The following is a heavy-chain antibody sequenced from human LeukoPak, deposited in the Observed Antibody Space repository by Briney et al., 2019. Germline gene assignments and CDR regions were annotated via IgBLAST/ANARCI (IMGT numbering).Heavy chain of an antibody. D-gene: IGHD6-6*01. CDR2: IYYSGGT. CDR3: ARRLSTYSSSPYFDY. V-gene: IGHV4-39*01. J-gene: IGHJ4*02. Sequence: SETLSLTCTVSGGSVSSGSYYWSWIRQPPGKGLEWIGYIYYSGGTYYNPSLKSRVTISVDTSKNQFSLKLSSVTAADTAVYYCARRLSTYSSSPYFDYWGQGTLVTVSS. CDR1: GGSVSSGSYY.